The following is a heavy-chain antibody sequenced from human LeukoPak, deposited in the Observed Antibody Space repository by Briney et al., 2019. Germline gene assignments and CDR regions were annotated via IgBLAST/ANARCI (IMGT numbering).Heavy chain of an antibody. CDR2: IIPILGIA. Sequence: SVKVSCKASGGAFSSYAISWVRQAPGQGLEWMGRIIPILGIANYAQKFQGRVTITADKSTSTAYMELSSLRSEDTAVYYCARGREVVTAKDWGQGTLVTVSS. V-gene: IGHV1-69*04. J-gene: IGHJ4*02. D-gene: IGHD2-21*02. CDR3: ARGREVVTAKD. CDR1: GGAFSSYA.